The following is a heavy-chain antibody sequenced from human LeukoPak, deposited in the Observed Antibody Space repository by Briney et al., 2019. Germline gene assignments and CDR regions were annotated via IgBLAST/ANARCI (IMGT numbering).Heavy chain of an antibody. CDR2: INGDGSST. Sequence: GGSLRLSCAASGFTFSTYWMHWVRQAPGKGPVWVSRINGDGSSTSYGDSVKGRFTISKDNAKNTLYLQMNGLRVEDTAVYYCARALGDIRGQGTLVTVSS. J-gene: IGHJ4*02. CDR1: GFTFSTYW. CDR3: ARALGDI. V-gene: IGHV3-74*01.